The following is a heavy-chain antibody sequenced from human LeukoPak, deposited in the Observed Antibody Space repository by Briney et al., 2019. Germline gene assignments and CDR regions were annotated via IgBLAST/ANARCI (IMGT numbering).Heavy chain of an antibody. D-gene: IGHD3-22*01. CDR3: ARDTPANYYDSSGYYSDHPPTN. V-gene: IGHV3-48*01. CDR1: GFTFSSYS. J-gene: IGHJ3*01. Sequence: GGSLRLSCAASGFTFSSYSMNWVRQAPGKGLEWVSYISSSSSTIYYADSVKGRFTISRDNAKNSLYLQMNSLRAEDTAVYYCARDTPANYYDSSGYYSDHPPTNWGQGTMVTVSS. CDR2: ISSSSSTI.